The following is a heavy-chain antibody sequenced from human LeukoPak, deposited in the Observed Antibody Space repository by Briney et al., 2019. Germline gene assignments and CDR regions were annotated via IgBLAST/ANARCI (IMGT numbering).Heavy chain of an antibody. CDR2: IKQDGSEK. J-gene: IGHJ4*02. D-gene: IGHD3-22*01. Sequence: GGSLRLSCAASGFTFSSYWMSWVRQAPGKGLEWVANIKQDGSEKYYVDSVKGRFTISRDNAKNSLYLQMNSLRAEDTAVYYCATDDYYDSSGYSSGPFRYWGQGTLVTVSS. CDR3: ATDDYYDSSGYSSGPFRY. V-gene: IGHV3-7*04. CDR1: GFTFSSYW.